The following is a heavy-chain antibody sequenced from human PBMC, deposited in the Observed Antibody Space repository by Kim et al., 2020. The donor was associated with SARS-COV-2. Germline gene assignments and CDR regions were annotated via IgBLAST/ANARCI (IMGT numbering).Heavy chain of an antibody. CDR3: ARYDYGGNSAPYYFDY. D-gene: IGHD4-17*01. CDR2: INHSGST. Sequence: SETLSLTCAVYGGSVSGYYWSWIRQPPGKGLEWIGEINHSGSTNYNPSLKSRVTISVDTSKNQFSLKLSSVTSADTAVYYCARYDYGGNSAPYYFDYWG. CDR1: GGSVSGYY. V-gene: IGHV4-34*01. J-gene: IGHJ4*01.